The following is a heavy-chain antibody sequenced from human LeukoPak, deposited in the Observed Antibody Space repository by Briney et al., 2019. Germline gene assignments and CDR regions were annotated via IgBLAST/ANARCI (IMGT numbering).Heavy chain of an antibody. CDR1: GYTFTSYY. CDR3: ARGEELWFDY. CDR2: INPDTGGA. J-gene: IGHJ4*02. V-gene: IGHV1-2*02. Sequence: GASVKVSCKASGYTFTSYYIHWVRQAPGQGLEWAGLINPDTGGAKYAQKFQGRVTMTRDTSISTAYMELSRLTSDDTAVYFCARGEELWFDYWGQGTLVTVSS. D-gene: IGHD5-18*01.